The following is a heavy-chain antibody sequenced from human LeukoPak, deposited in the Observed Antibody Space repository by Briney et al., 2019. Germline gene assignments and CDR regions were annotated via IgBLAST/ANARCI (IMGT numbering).Heavy chain of an antibody. J-gene: IGHJ3*02. CDR1: GGSISSSSYY. Sequence: SETLSLTCTVSGGSISSSSYYWGWIRQPPGKGLEWIGSIYYSGSTYYNPSLKSRVTISVDTSKNQFSLKLSSVTAADTAVYYCARLGGPAASAFDIWGQGTMVTVSS. CDR3: ARLGGPAASAFDI. CDR2: IYYSGST. D-gene: IGHD2-2*01. V-gene: IGHV4-39*01.